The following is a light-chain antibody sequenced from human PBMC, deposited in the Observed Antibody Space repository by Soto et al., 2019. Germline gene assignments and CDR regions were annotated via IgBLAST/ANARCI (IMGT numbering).Light chain of an antibody. V-gene: IGLV2-11*01. CDR2: DVS. CDR1: SSDVGGYNY. CDR3: CSYAGSYTYV. Sequence: QSALTQPRSVSGSPGQSVTISCTGTSSDVGGYNYVSWYQQHPGKAPKLMIYDVSERPSGVPGRFSGSKSGTTASLTISGLQAEDEADYYCCSYAGSYTYVFGTGTKLTVL. J-gene: IGLJ1*01.